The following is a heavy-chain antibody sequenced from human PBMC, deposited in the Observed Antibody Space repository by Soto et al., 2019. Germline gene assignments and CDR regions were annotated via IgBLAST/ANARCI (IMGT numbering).Heavy chain of an antibody. D-gene: IGHD6-19*01. CDR1: GGTFSTSA. CDR2: IIPLFRTA. V-gene: IGHV1-69*13. J-gene: IGHJ4*02. CDR3: ARPHSSGWYYFDF. Sequence: SVKVSCKASGGTFSTSAIIWVRQAPGQGPEWMGGIIPLFRTANYAQRFQGRVTISADDSTNTVYMELSRLTSEDTAMYYCARPHSSGWYYFDFWGQGTQVTVSS.